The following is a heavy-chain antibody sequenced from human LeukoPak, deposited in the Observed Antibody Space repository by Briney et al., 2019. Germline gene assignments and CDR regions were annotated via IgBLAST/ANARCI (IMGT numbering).Heavy chain of an antibody. D-gene: IGHD3-10*01. CDR1: GFTFSNYN. Sequence: GGSLRLSCAASGFTFSNYNTHWVRQAPGKGLEWVSSITSSSSYIYYADSVKGRFTISRDNAQNSLYLQMNSLRAEDTAVYYCASGELAYWGQGTLVTVSS. J-gene: IGHJ4*02. CDR3: ASGELAY. CDR2: ITSSSSYI. V-gene: IGHV3-21*01.